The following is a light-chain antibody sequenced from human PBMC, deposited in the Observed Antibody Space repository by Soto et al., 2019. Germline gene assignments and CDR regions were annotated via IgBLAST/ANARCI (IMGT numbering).Light chain of an antibody. V-gene: IGLV2-14*01. J-gene: IGLJ1*01. CDR3: SSYTTSNTYV. CDR1: SSDIGVYNY. CDR2: EVN. Sequence: QSVLTQPASVSGSPGQSITFSCTGTSSDIGVYNYVSWYQQHPGKAPKLMIYEVNNRPSGVSNRFSGSKSGNTASLTISGLQAEDEADYYCSSYTTSNTYVFGTETKVTVL.